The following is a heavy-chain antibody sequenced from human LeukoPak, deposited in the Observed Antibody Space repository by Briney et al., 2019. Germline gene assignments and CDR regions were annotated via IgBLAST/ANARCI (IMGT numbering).Heavy chain of an antibody. Sequence: GGSLRLSCTASGFTFSSYAMSWVRQAPGKGLEWVSSISGSGSSTNYADSVKGRFTISRDNSKKTLYLQMNSLRAEDTAVYYCAKDPCGGDCYSFDYWGQGTLVTVSS. CDR1: GFTFSSYA. J-gene: IGHJ4*02. CDR2: ISGSGSST. V-gene: IGHV3-23*01. CDR3: AKDPCGGDCYSFDY. D-gene: IGHD2-21*02.